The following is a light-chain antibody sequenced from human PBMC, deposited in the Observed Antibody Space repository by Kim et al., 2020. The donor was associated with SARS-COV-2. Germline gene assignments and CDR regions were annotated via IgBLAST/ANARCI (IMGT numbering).Light chain of an antibody. CDR2: GGS. Sequence: PGESATLSCRASQSVGSTYLAWYQQKPGQAPRLLIYGGSSRATGIPDRFSGSGSGTDFTLAISRLEPEDFAVYYCQQYLISPWTFGQGTKVEI. CDR1: QSVGSTY. CDR3: QQYLISPWT. V-gene: IGKV3-20*01. J-gene: IGKJ1*01.